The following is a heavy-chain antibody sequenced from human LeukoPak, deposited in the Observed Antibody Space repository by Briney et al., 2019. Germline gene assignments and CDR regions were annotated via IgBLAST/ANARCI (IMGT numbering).Heavy chain of an antibody. V-gene: IGHV2-26*01. J-gene: IGHJ6*03. D-gene: IGHD2-15*01. Sequence: SGPTLVNPTETLTLTCTVSGSSLSNARMGVSWIRQPPGKALEWLAHIFSNDEKSYSTSLKSRLTISKDTSKSQVVLTMTNMDPVDTATYYCARSYCSGGSCYSYYYYYMDVWGKGTTVTVSS. CDR2: IFSNDEK. CDR3: ARSYCSGGSCYSYYYYYMDV. CDR1: GSSLSNARMG.